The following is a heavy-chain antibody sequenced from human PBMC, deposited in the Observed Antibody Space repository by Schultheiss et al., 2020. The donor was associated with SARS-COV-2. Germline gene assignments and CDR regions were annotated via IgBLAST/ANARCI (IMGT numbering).Heavy chain of an antibody. Sequence: SETLSLTCTVSGGSISSGDYYWSWIRQPPGKGLEWIGYIYYSGSTYYNPSLKSRVTISVDTSKNQFSLKLSSVTAADTAVYYCARSLRIDFWSGYTAGTYGMDVWGQGTTVTVSS. D-gene: IGHD3-3*01. V-gene: IGHV4-30-4*01. J-gene: IGHJ6*02. CDR2: IYYSGST. CDR3: ARSLRIDFWSGYTAGTYGMDV. CDR1: GGSISSGDYY.